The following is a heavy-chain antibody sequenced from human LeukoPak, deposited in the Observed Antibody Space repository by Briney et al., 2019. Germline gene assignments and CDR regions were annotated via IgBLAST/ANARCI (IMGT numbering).Heavy chain of an antibody. V-gene: IGHV4-59*08. CDR1: GGSISSYY. CDR2: IYYSGST. Sequence: SETLSLTRTVSGGSISSYYWSWIRQPPGKGLEWIGYIYYSGSTNYNPSLKSRVTISVDTSKNQFSLKLSSVTAADTAVYYCASYIAAAGTFQHWGQGTLVTVSS. CDR3: ASYIAAAGTFQH. J-gene: IGHJ1*01. D-gene: IGHD6-13*01.